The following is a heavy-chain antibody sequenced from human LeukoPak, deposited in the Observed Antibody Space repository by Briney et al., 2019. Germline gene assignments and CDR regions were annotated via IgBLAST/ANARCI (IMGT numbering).Heavy chain of an antibody. CDR2: IYYSGST. Sequence: PSETLSLTCTVSGGSISSGDYYWSWIRQPPGKGLESIGYIYYSGSTYYNPSLKSRVTISVDTSKNQFSLKLSSVTAADTAVYYCARVLRGPAAIGNNWFDPWGQGTLVTVSS. V-gene: IGHV4-30-4*08. CDR1: GGSISSGDYY. CDR3: ARVLRGPAAIGNNWFDP. D-gene: IGHD2-2*02. J-gene: IGHJ5*02.